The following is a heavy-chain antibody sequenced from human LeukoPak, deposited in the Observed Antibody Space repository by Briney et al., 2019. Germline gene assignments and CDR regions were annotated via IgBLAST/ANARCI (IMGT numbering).Heavy chain of an antibody. CDR1: GFTVSSNY. V-gene: IGHV3-53*01. CDR3: VRDRVGQLYYYGMDV. D-gene: IGHD1-1*01. CDR2: IYSGGST. J-gene: IGHJ6*02. Sequence: GGSLRLSCAASGFTVSSNYMSWVRQAPGKGLEWVSVIYSGGSTYYADSVKGRFTISRDNSKNTLYLQMNSLRAEDTAVYYCVRDRVGQLYYYGMDVWGQGTTVTVSS.